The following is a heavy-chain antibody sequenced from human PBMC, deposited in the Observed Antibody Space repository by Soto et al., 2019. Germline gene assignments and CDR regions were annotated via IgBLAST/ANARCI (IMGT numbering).Heavy chain of an antibody. CDR3: ATAEVDY. Sequence: GGSLRLSXAASGFTFGDYWMHWVRQPPGKGPEWVSRMTGDGRTTQYADSVKGRFTASRDNAKSTLYLQMNSLRAEDTAVYYCATAEVDYWGPGTLVTVSS. CDR1: GFTFGDYW. J-gene: IGHJ4*02. CDR2: MTGDGRTT. V-gene: IGHV3-74*03.